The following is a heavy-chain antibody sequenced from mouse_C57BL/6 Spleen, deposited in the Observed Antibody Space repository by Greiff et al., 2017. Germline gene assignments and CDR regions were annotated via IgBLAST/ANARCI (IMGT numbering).Heavy chain of an antibody. Sequence: EVMLVESEGGLVQPGSSMKLSCTASGFTFSDYYMAWVRQVPEKGLEWVANINSDGSSTYYLDSLKSRFIISRDNAKNILYLQMSSLKSEDTAAYYCTRTDGNCFAYWGQGTLVTVSA. CDR1: GFTFSDYY. J-gene: IGHJ3*01. V-gene: IGHV5-16*01. CDR2: INSDGSST. CDR3: TRTDGNCFAY. D-gene: IGHD2-1*01.